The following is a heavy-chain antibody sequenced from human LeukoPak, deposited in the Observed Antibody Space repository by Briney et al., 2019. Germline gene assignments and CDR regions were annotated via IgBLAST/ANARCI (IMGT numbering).Heavy chain of an antibody. CDR1: GYTFTGYY. Sequence: ASVKVSCKASGYTFTGYYMHWVRQAPGQGLEWMGWINPNSGGTNYAQNLQGRVTMTTDTSTSTAYTELRSLRSDDTAVYYCARDLKRGYSSGRYSWGTGSSNDYWGQGTLVTVSS. CDR2: INPNSGGT. D-gene: IGHD6-19*01. V-gene: IGHV1-2*02. CDR3: ARDLKRGYSSGRYSWGTGSSNDY. J-gene: IGHJ4*02.